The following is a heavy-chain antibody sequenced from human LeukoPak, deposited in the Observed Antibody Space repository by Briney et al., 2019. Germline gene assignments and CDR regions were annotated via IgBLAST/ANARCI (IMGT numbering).Heavy chain of an antibody. CDR3: AKRTGYSSGWYGSYYYYMDV. D-gene: IGHD6-19*01. CDR1: GFTFSSYA. V-gene: IGHV3-23*01. Sequence: GGSLRLSCAASGFTFSSYAMSWVRQAPGKGLEWVSAISGSGGSTYYADSVKGRFTISRDNSKNTLYLQMNSLRAEDTAVYYCAKRTGYSSGWYGSYYYYMDVWGKGTTVTISS. J-gene: IGHJ6*03. CDR2: ISGSGGST.